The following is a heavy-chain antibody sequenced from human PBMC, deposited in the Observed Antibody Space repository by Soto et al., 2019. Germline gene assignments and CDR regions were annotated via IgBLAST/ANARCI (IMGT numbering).Heavy chain of an antibody. CDR3: VRDGTKTLRDWFDP. CDR2: LSYTGSP. Sequence: SETLSLTCSVSGGSIRSSGFYWGWVRQPPGKGLEWIGSLSYTGSPSYNPSLKNRVTISGDTSKKQFSLKLRSVTAADTAVYYCVRDGTKTLRDWFDPWGQGISVTVSS. J-gene: IGHJ5*02. CDR1: GGSIRSSGFY. D-gene: IGHD1-1*01. V-gene: IGHV4-39*07.